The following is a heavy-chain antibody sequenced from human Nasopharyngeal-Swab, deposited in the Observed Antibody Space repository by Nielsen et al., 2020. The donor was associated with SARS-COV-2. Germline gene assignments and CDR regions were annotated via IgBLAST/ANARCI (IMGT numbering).Heavy chain of an antibody. Sequence: SVKVSCKASGGTFSSYAISWVRQAPGQGLEWMGGIIPIFGTANYAQKFQGRVTITADESTSTAYMELSSLRSEDTAVYYCARANSSSWYGLNWYFDLWGRGTLVTVSS. V-gene: IGHV1-69*13. CDR1: GGTFSSYA. CDR3: ARANSSSWYGLNWYFDL. J-gene: IGHJ2*01. CDR2: IIPIFGTA. D-gene: IGHD6-13*01.